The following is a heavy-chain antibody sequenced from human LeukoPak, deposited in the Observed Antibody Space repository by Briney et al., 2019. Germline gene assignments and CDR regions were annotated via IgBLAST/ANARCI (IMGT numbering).Heavy chain of an antibody. J-gene: IGHJ6*03. CDR3: ARETGGYYYDSSGRDYYYYYMDV. CDR2: IYYSGST. D-gene: IGHD3-22*01. CDR1: GGSFSSGGYY. V-gene: IGHV4-31*03. Sequence: PSETLSLTCTVSGGSFSSGGYYWSWIRQHPGKGLEWIGYIYYSGSTYYNPSLKSRVTISVDTSKNQFSLKLSSVTAADTAVYYCARETGGYYYDSSGRDYYYYYMDVWGKGTTVTVSS.